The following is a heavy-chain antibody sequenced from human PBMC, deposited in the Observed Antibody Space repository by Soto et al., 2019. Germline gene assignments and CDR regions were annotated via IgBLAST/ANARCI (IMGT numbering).Heavy chain of an antibody. V-gene: IGHV1-69*01. CDR3: ASAGGLTVPRGF. J-gene: IGHJ4*02. D-gene: IGHD4-17*01. CDR2: IIPIFGTA. Sequence: QVQLVQSGAEVKKPGSSVQVSCKASGGTFSSYAISWVRQAPGQGLEWMGGIIPIFGTANYAQKFQGRVTITAAESTSTAYMELSSLRSEDPAVYYCASAGGLTVPRGFWGQGTLVTVSS. CDR1: GGTFSSYA.